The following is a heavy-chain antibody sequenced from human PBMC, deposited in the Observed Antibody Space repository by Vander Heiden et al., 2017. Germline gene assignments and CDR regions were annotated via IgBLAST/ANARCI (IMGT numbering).Heavy chain of an antibody. Sequence: QVQLVQSGAEVKKPESSVKVSCKASGGTFSSYAISWVRQAPGQGLEWMGGIIPIFGTANYAQKFQGRVTITADESTSTAYMELSSLRSEDTAVYYCARVVGTGTIFTGWFDPWGQGTLVTVSS. J-gene: IGHJ5*02. V-gene: IGHV1-69*01. CDR1: GGTFSSYA. CDR3: ARVVGTGTIFTGWFDP. D-gene: IGHD1-7*01. CDR2: IIPIFGTA.